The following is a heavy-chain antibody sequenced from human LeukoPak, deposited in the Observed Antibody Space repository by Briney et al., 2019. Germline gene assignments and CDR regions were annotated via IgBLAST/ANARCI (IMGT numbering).Heavy chain of an antibody. Sequence: GSLRLSCAASGFTFKDYYMSWIRQAPGKGLEWLSYISGSSTYTYYADSVKGRFIISRDNAKNSLYLQMNSLRAEDTAVYYCARGRTYGSGSYPLSDYWGQGTLVTVSS. CDR3: ARGRTYGSGSYPLSDY. V-gene: IGHV3-11*03. CDR2: ISGSSTYT. CDR1: GFTFKDYY. J-gene: IGHJ4*02. D-gene: IGHD3-10*01.